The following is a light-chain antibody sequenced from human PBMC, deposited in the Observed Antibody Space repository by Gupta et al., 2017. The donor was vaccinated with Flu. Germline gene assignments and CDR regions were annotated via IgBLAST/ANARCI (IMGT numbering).Light chain of an antibody. CDR3: MQALQTQLT. V-gene: IGKV2-28*01. J-gene: IGKJ4*01. Sequence: DMVMTPSPLSLPVTPGEPAAISCRSSQSLLHSNGYNYLDWYLQKPGQSPQLLIYLGSNRASGVPDRFSGSGSGTDFTLKISRVEAEDVGVYYCMQALQTQLTFGGGTKVEIK. CDR2: LGS. CDR1: QSLLHSNGYNY.